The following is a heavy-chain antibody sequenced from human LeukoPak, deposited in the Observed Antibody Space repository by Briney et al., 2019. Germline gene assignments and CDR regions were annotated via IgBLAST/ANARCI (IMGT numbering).Heavy chain of an antibody. D-gene: IGHD4-23*01. Sequence: SGPGLVKPSETLSLTCTVSGGSVSSGGYYWTWIRHPPGKGLEWIGYIYYSGSTNYNPSLKSRVTISVDTSKNQFSLKLSSVTAADTAVYYCARDNYGGIDYWGQGTLVTVSS. CDR3: ARDNYGGIDY. V-gene: IGHV4-61*08. CDR1: GGSVSSGGYY. CDR2: IYYSGST. J-gene: IGHJ4*02.